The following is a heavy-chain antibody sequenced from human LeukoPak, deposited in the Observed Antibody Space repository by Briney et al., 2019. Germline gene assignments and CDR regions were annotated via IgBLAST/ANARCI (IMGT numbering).Heavy chain of an antibody. CDR1: GYPFTGYF. CDR2: SNPNSGGT. CDR3: ARDFMVRGVTTPDY. Sequence: ASVKVSCKASGYPFTGYFIHWVRQAPGQGLEWMGWSNPNSGGTNYAQKFQGGVTMTRDTSISTAYMELNMLRSDDTAVYYCARDFMVRGVTTPDYWGQGTLVTVSA. D-gene: IGHD3-10*01. V-gene: IGHV1-2*02. J-gene: IGHJ4*02.